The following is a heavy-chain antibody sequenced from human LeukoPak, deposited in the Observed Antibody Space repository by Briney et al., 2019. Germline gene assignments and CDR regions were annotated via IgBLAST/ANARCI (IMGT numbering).Heavy chain of an antibody. J-gene: IGHJ4*02. D-gene: IGHD6-13*01. CDR2: ISSDSSYT. CDR3: ARLHSTAAAGTYDY. Sequence: GGFLRLSCAASGFIFSDYCMTWIRQAPGKGLDWISYISSDSSYTRYADSVKGRFTVSRDNAKNSLYLQMNSLRAEDTAVYYCARLHSTAAAGTYDYWGQGTLVTVSS. CDR1: GFIFSDYC. V-gene: IGHV3-11*06.